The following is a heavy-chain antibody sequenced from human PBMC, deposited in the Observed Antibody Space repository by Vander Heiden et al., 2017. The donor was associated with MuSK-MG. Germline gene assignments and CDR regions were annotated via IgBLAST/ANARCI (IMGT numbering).Heavy chain of an antibody. D-gene: IGHD2-2*01. J-gene: IGHJ6*03. Sequence: DVHLVESGVVLVQPGRSLRLSCASSGFTFDDYAMHWVRQDAGKGLEWVSGISWNSKSRGYADYVKGRFTSVRDNGKSSLYLQRECRRAEDMAREYCAKAHRSTPHYYMDGWGKGTTGTV. CDR1: GFTFDDYA. CDR2: ISWNSKSR. V-gene: IGHV3-9*03. CDR3: AKAHRSTPHYYMDG.